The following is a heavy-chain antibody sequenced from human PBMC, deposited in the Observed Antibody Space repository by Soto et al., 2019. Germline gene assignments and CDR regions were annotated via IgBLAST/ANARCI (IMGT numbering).Heavy chain of an antibody. V-gene: IGHV3-23*01. CDR2: ISGSGGST. CDR3: AKFGPYSSSSRYYGMDV. J-gene: IGHJ6*02. CDR1: GFTFSSYA. D-gene: IGHD6-6*01. Sequence: PGGSLRLSCAASGFTFSSYAMSWVRQAPGKGLEWVSAISGSGGSTYYADSVKGRFTISRDNSKNTLYLQMNSLRAEDTAVYYCAKFGPYSSSSRYYGMDVWGQGTTVTVSS.